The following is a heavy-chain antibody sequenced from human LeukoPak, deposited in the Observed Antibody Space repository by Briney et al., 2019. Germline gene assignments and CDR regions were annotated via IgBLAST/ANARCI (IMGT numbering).Heavy chain of an antibody. CDR3: ARDPFEL. V-gene: IGHV3-7*01. CDR1: GFTLSNHW. Sequence: GGSLRLSCEASGFTLSNHWMTWVRQAPGKGLGWVATITQGGSDKFYVDSVKGRFTISGDNAKNSLYLQMNSLRAEDTAVYYCARDPFELWGQGTLVTVSS. CDR2: ITQGGSDK. D-gene: IGHD1-26*01. J-gene: IGHJ4*02.